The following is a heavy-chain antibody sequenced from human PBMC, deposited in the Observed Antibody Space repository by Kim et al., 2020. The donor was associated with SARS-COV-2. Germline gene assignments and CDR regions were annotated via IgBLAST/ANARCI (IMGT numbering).Heavy chain of an antibody. CDR3: ARGSGYDSSGYYNFDY. CDR2: ISSSSSTI. V-gene: IGHV3-48*02. CDR1: GFTFSSYS. Sequence: GGSLRLSCAASGFTFSSYSMNWVRHAPGKGLEWVSYISSSSSTIYYADSVKGRFTISRDNAKNSLYLQMNSLRDEDTAVYYCARGSGYDSSGYYNFDYWGQGTLVTVSS. J-gene: IGHJ4*02. D-gene: IGHD3-22*01.